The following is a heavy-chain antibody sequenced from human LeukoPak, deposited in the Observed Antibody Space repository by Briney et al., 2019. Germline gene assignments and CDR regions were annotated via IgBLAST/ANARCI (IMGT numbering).Heavy chain of an antibody. J-gene: IGHJ6*03. V-gene: IGHV1-8*01. CDR1: GYTFTSYD. Sequence: ASVKVSCKASGYTFTSYDINWVRQATGQGLEWMGWMNPNSGNTGYAQKFQGRVTMTRNTSISTAYMELSSLRSEDTAVYYCAGGDTAMVTGYYYYYMDVWGKGTTVTVSS. D-gene: IGHD5-18*01. CDR2: MNPNSGNT. CDR3: AGGDTAMVTGYYYYYMDV.